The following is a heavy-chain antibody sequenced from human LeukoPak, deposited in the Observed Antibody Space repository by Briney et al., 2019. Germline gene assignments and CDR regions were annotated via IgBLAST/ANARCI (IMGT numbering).Heavy chain of an antibody. CDR2: ISYDGSNK. CDR3: AREGPGIAATGDHPSMDV. J-gene: IGHJ6*02. CDR1: GFTFSSYA. Sequence: PGRSLRLSCAASGFTFSSYAMHWVRQAPGKGLEWVALISYDGSNKFYADSVKGRFTISRDNSKNTLYLRMNSLRDEDSAVYYCAREGPGIAATGDHPSMDVWGQGTTVTVSS. V-gene: IGHV3-30-3*01. D-gene: IGHD6-13*01.